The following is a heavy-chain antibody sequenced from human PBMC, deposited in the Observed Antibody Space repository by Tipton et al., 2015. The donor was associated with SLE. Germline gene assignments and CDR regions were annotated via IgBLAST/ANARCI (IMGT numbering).Heavy chain of an antibody. CDR1: GFTFSSYA. Sequence: LRLSCAASGFTFSSYAMSWVRQPPGKGLEWIGEINHSGSTNYNPSLKSRVTISVDTSKNQFSLKLSSVTAADTAVYYCASRGAAAAPGWYFDLWGRGTLVTVSS. CDR2: INHSGST. CDR3: ASRGAAAAPGWYFDL. D-gene: IGHD6-13*01. V-gene: IGHV4-34*08. J-gene: IGHJ2*01.